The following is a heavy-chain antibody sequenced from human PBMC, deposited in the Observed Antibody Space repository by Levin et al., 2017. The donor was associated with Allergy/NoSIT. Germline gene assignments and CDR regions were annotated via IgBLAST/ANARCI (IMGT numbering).Heavy chain of an antibody. CDR2: LSTSGDS. J-gene: IGHJ4*02. CDR3: ARARSAGTAIEFDY. CDR1: GGSISSYY. V-gene: IGHV4-4*07. D-gene: IGHD5-18*01. Sequence: KAGGSLRLSCTVSGGSISSYYWSWIRQPAGKGLEWIGRLSTSGDSAYNPSLRSRVTMSLDTSKNQFFLKLSPVTAADTALYYCARARSAGTAIEFDYWGQGTLVTVSS.